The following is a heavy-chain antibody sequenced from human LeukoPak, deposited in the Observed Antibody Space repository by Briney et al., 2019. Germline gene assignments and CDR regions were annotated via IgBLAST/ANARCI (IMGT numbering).Heavy chain of an antibody. J-gene: IGHJ4*02. CDR1: GYTFTSYA. CDR2: INTNTGNP. CDR3: ARDAIFGVVIPFDY. V-gene: IGHV7-4-1*02. Sequence: ASVKVSCKASGYTFTSYAMNWVRQAPGQGLEWMGWINTNTGNPTYAQGFTGRFVFSLDTSVSTAYLQISSLKAEDTAVYYCARDAIFGVVIPFDYWGQGTLVTASS. D-gene: IGHD3-3*01.